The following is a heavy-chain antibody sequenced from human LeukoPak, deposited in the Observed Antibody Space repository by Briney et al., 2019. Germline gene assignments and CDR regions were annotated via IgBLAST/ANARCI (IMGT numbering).Heavy chain of an antibody. CDR1: GFTFDDYG. D-gene: IGHD2-21*02. J-gene: IGHJ4*02. Sequence: GGSLRLSCAASGFTFDDYGMSWVRHAPGKGLEGVSGINWNGGSTGYADSVKGRFTISRDNAKNSLYLQMNSLRAEDTALYYCARRRLTYCGGDCWIFDYWGQGTLVTVSS. CDR3: ARRRLTYCGGDCWIFDY. V-gene: IGHV3-20*04. CDR2: INWNGGST.